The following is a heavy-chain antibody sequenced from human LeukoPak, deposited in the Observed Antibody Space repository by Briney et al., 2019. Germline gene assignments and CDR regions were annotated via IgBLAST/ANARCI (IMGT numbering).Heavy chain of an antibody. V-gene: IGHV4-4*07. CDR3: ARESILDYDFWSGPHAFDI. CDR1: GGSISSYY. CDR2: IYTSGST. J-gene: IGHJ3*02. Sequence: SETLSLTCTVSGGSISSYYWSWTRQPAGKGLEWIGRIYTSGSTNYNPSLKSRVTISVDKSKNQFSLKLSSVTAADTAVYYCARESILDYDFWSGPHAFDIWGQGTMVTVSS. D-gene: IGHD3-3*01.